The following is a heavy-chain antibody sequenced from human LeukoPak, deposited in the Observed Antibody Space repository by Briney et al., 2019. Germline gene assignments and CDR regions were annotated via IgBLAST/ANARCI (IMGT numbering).Heavy chain of an antibody. V-gene: IGHV3-23*01. D-gene: IGHD2-15*01. CDR1: GFTFSSYA. CDR2: ISGSGGST. Sequence: GSLRLSCAASGFTFSSYAMSWVRQAPGKGLEWVSAISGSGGSTYYADSVKGRFTISRDNSKNTLYLQMNSLRAEDTAVYYCAKDGDIVVVVAAVYYFDYWGQGTLVTVSS. CDR3: AKDGDIVVVVAAVYYFDY. J-gene: IGHJ4*02.